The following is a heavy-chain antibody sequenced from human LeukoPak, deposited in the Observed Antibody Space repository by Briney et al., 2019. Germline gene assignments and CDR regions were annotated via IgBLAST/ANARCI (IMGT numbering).Heavy chain of an antibody. CDR1: GFTFSSHA. Sequence: GGSLRLSCAASGFTFSSHAVSWVRQAPGKGLEWVSGISGTGDSTNYAHSVKGRFTITTDNSRNTLYLQTNSLKAEDTAVYYCAKHGTYYDCWSGEYYFDFWGQGNRVIVSS. J-gene: IGHJ4*02. CDR3: AKHGTYYDCWSGEYYFDF. D-gene: IGHD3-3*01. V-gene: IGHV3-23*01. CDR2: ISGTGDST.